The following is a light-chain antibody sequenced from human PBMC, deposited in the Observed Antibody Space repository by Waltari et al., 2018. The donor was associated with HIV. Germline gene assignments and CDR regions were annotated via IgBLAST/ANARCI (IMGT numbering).Light chain of an antibody. CDR3: QTYDSGKQWV. CDR1: SASMTSNP. Sequence: NFRLTQPHSVSESPGKPVSISCTASSASMTSNPFQRYHQRPGGVPNTVIYEDDHRPSGVPDRFSGSIDTSSNSSSLSISGVKTEDEADYYCQTYDSGKQWVFGGGTKLTVL. V-gene: IGLV6-57*02. J-gene: IGLJ3*02. CDR2: EDD.